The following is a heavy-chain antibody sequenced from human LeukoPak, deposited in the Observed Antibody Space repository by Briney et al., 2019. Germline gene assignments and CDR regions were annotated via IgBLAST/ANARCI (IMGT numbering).Heavy chain of an antibody. CDR3: AKPARTDYADY. CDR2: ISGSGVNT. D-gene: IGHD1-14*01. CDR1: GFTFSRCG. V-gene: IGHV3-23*01. Sequence: GGSLRLSCEASGFTFSRCGMSWVRQAPGKGLEWVSSISGSGVNTYYADSVKGRFTISRDNSKNTLYLQMNSLRAEDTAVYYCAKPARTDYADYWGQGTLVTVSS. J-gene: IGHJ4*02.